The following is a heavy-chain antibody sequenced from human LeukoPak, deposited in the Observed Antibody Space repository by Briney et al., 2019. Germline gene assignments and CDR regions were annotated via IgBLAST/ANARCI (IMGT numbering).Heavy chain of an antibody. CDR2: INYSGST. J-gene: IGHJ4*02. V-gene: IGHV4-59*01. Sequence: PSETLSLTCTVSGGSISSYYWSWIRQPPGKGLEGIGYINYSGSTNYNPSLKSRVTISVDTSTNQFSLKLSSVTAADTAVYYCARGRSSSSGRLWYFDSWGQGTLVTVSS. CDR3: ARGRSSSSGRLWYFDS. CDR1: GGSISSYY. D-gene: IGHD6-6*01.